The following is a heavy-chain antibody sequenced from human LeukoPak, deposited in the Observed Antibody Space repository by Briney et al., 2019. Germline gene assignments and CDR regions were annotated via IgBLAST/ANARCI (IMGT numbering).Heavy chain of an antibody. CDR1: GFTFSNIW. CDR2: INSDGRMT. Sequence: GGSLRLSCAASGFTFSNIWMSWVRQAPGKGLVWVSGINSDGRMTRYAESVKGRFTISRDNAKNTLYLQMNTLRAEDTAVYYCARVGSTDSPHAFDIWGQGTTVTVSS. J-gene: IGHJ3*02. D-gene: IGHD3-22*01. V-gene: IGHV3-74*01. CDR3: ARVGSTDSPHAFDI.